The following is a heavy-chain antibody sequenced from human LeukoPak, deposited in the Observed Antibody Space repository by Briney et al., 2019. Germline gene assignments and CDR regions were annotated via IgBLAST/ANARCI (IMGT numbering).Heavy chain of an antibody. Sequence: GGPLGFSGPAPGFTFVSIWLGWFGRPPGKGLEWVANIKQDGSEKYYVDSVKGRFTISRDNAKNSLYLQMNSLRAEDTAVYYCARDRRGVFDYWGQGTLVTVSS. D-gene: IGHD3-10*01. CDR3: ARDRRGVFDY. J-gene: IGHJ4*02. CDR1: GFTFVSIW. CDR2: IKQDGSEK. V-gene: IGHV3-7*01.